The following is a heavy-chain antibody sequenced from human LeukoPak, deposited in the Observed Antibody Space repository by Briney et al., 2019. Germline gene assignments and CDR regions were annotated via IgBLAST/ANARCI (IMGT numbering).Heavy chain of an antibody. Sequence: SVKVSCKASGGTFSSYAISWVRQAPGQGLEWMGGIIPIFGTANYAQKFQGRVTITADESTSTAYMELSSLRSEDTAVYYCAKQQLTNLDANFDYWGQGNLVTVSS. CDR2: IIPIFGTA. CDR1: GGTFSSYA. D-gene: IGHD1-1*01. CDR3: AKQQLTNLDANFDY. J-gene: IGHJ4*02. V-gene: IGHV1-69*01.